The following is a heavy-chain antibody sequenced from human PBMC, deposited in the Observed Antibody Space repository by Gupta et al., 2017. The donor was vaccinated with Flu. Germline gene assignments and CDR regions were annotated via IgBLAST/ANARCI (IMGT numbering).Heavy chain of an antibody. CDR3: AKGRWNYCEGIDY. D-gene: IGHD1-7*01. Sequence: EVQRLESGGGLVQPGGSLGLPCAASGFTFSRIALSWVRKAPGRGREWVSGISDSAAGTYYADTVKGRFTSSRDNSKNTRYLQMNSLRAEDTAVYYCAKGRWNYCEGIDYWGQGTLVTASS. J-gene: IGHJ4*02. CDR2: ISDSAAGT. V-gene: IGHV3-23*01. CDR1: GFTFSRIA.